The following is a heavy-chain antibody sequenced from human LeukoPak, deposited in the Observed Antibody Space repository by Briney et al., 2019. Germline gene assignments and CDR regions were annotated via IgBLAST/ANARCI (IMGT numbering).Heavy chain of an antibody. V-gene: IGHV4-39*01. CDR3: ARRARGYSYGYQAGYFDY. CDR2: IYYSGRT. Sequence: SETLSLTCTVSGGSISSSSYYWGWVRQPPGKGMEWVGSIYYSGRTYNNPSRKRRVIISEETAKNQCSLKRRSVTAADTAVYYCARRARGYSYGYQAGYFDYWGQGTLVTVSS. CDR1: GGSISSSSYY. J-gene: IGHJ4*02. D-gene: IGHD5-18*01.